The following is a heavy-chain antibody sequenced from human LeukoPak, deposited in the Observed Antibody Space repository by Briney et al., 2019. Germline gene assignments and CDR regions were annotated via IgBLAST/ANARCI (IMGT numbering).Heavy chain of an antibody. V-gene: IGHV3-74*01. CDR3: ATGSGLWSPDW. D-gene: IGHD5-18*01. J-gene: IGHJ4*02. CDR1: AFTFSSHW. CDR2: IDNEGSST. Sequence: GGSLRLSCAASAFTFSSHWMHWVRPAPGKGLVWVSRIDNEGSSTSYADSVKGRFTISRDNAKNRMYVQMNSLRVEDTAVYYCATGSGLWSPDWWGQGTLVTVSS.